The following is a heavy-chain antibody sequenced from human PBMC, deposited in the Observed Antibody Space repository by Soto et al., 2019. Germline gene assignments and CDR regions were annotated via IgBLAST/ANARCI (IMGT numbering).Heavy chain of an antibody. D-gene: IGHD4-17*01. J-gene: IGHJ4*02. Sequence: EEQLVESGGGLVQPGGSLRLSCADSGFTFSNHVMNWVRQAPGRGLEWVSSINRDFNTYYADSVKGRFTISRDNAKDSLYLHMNSLRADDTAVYYCVNGDYYVGQCTLVTVSS. V-gene: IGHV3-48*01. CDR1: GFTFSNHV. CDR3: VNGDYY. CDR2: INRDFNT.